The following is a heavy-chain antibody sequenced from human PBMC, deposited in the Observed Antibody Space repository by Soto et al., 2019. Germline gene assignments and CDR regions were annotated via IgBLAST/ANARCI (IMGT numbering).Heavy chain of an antibody. J-gene: IGHJ4*02. CDR2: ISSSSSYI. V-gene: IGHV3-21*01. D-gene: IGHD6-19*01. CDR1: GFTFSSYS. Sequence: PGGSLRLSCAASGFTFSSYSMNWVRQAPGKGLEWVSSISSSSSYIYYADSVKGRFTISRDNAKNSLYLQMNSLRAEDTAVYYWARGPPKLPYSSGWYIDYWGQGTLVTVSS. CDR3: ARGPPKLPYSSGWYIDY.